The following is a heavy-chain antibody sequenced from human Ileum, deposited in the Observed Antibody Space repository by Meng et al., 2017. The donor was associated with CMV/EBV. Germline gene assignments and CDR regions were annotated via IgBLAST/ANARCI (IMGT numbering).Heavy chain of an antibody. D-gene: IGHD1-1*01. CDR1: GFTFDDYA. Sequence: GESLKISCAASGFTFDDYAMHWVRQSPGKGLEWVSLIGWNGDNTYYADSVKGRFTISRDNSKNSLYLQMNNLRPEDTALYYCAAKNEFYFGSWGQGTPVTVSS. J-gene: IGHJ4*02. V-gene: IGHV3-43D*03. CDR2: IGWNGDNT. CDR3: AAKNEFYFGS.